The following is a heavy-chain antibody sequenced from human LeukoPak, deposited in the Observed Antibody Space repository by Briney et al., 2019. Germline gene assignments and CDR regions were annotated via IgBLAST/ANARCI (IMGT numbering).Heavy chain of an antibody. D-gene: IGHD4-23*01. CDR2: IYYSGST. CDR3: ARSTVVMGAFDI. V-gene: IGHV4-39*07. Sequence: SETLSLTCTVSGGSISSSSYYWGWIRQPPGKGLEWIGSIYYSGSTYYNPSLKSRVTMSVDTSKNQFSLKLSSVTAADTAVYYCARSTVVMGAFDIWGQGTMVTVPS. CDR1: GGSISSSSYY. J-gene: IGHJ3*02.